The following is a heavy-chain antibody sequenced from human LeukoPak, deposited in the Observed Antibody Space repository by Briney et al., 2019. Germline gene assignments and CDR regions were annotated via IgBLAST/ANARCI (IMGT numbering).Heavy chain of an antibody. Sequence: GGSLRLSCAASGFTVSSNYMSWVRQAPGKGLEWVSVIYVDGTTYYADSVKGRFTISRDNSKNTLSLRMNSLRAEDTAVYYCARGDGYNFFDYWGQGTLVTVSS. CDR3: ARGDGYNFFDY. CDR1: GFTVSSNY. D-gene: IGHD5-24*01. CDR2: IYVDGTT. J-gene: IGHJ4*02. V-gene: IGHV3-53*01.